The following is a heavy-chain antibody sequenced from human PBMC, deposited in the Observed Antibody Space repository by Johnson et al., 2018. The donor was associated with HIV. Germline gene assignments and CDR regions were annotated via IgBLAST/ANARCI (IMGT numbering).Heavy chain of an antibody. Sequence: QVQLVESGGGVVQPGGSLRLSCAASGFTFSRKAMHWVRHTPGKGLEWVAVISYDGGSTYYADSVTGRFTLSRDNSKDTLYQQMNRLRVEATAVYYCTKDRVEVDCDDYCASDMWGRGTMVIVSS. CDR1: GFTFSRKA. CDR2: ISYDGGST. D-gene: IGHD3/OR15-3a*01. CDR3: TKDRVEVDCDDYCASDM. J-gene: IGHJ3*02. V-gene: IGHV3-30*04.